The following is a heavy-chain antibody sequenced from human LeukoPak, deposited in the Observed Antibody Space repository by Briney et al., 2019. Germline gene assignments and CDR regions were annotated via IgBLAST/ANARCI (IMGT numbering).Heavy chain of an antibody. CDR3: AKENYAAYYYDSSGYYHDAFDI. D-gene: IGHD3-22*01. Sequence: GGSLRLSCAASGFTFSSYAMSWVRQAPGKGLEWVSAISGSGGSTYYADSVKGRFTISRDNSKNTLYLQMNSLRAEDTAVYYCAKENYAAYYYDSSGYYHDAFDIWGQGTMVTVSS. CDR1: GFTFSSYA. J-gene: IGHJ3*02. CDR2: ISGSGGST. V-gene: IGHV3-23*01.